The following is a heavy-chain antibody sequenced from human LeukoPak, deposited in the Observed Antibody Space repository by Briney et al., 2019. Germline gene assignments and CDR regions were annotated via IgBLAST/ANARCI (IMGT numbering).Heavy chain of an antibody. J-gene: IGHJ5*02. D-gene: IGHD5-18*01. CDR3: ARARKWKQLWLGWFDP. Sequence: SETLSLTCAVYGGSFSGYYWSWIRQPPGKGLEWIGEINHSGSTNYNPSLKSRVTISVDTSKNQFSLKLSSVTAADTAVYYCARARKWKQLWLGWFDPWGQGTLVTVSS. CDR1: GGSFSGYY. V-gene: IGHV4-34*01. CDR2: INHSGST.